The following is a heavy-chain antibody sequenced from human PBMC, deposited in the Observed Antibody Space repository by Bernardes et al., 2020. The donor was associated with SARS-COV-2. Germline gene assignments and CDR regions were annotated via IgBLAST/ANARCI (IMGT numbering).Heavy chain of an antibody. CDR2: ISSSSSYI. V-gene: IGHV3-21*01. J-gene: IGHJ4*02. Sequence: GGSLRLSCAASGFTFSSYSMNWVRQAPGKGLEWVSSISSSSSYIYYADSVKGRFTISRDNAKNSLYLQMNSLRAEDTAVYYCARSSELRYFDWLGGPYYFDYWAQGTLVTVSS. CDR3: ARSSELRYFDWLGGPYYFDY. D-gene: IGHD3-9*01. CDR1: GFTFSSYS.